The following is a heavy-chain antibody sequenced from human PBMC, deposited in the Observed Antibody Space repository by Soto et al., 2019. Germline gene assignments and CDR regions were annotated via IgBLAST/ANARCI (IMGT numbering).Heavy chain of an antibody. J-gene: IGHJ4*02. CDR3: ARGGPIVVVPAAMVGSHDY. CDR2: IYYSGST. Sequence: SETLSLTCTVSGGSISSGDYYWSWIRQPPGKGLEWIGYIYYSGSTYYNPSLKSRVTISVDTSKNQFSLKLSSVTAADTAVYYCARGGPIVVVPAAMVGSHDYWGQGTLVTVPQ. V-gene: IGHV4-30-4*01. CDR1: GGSISSGDYY. D-gene: IGHD2-2*01.